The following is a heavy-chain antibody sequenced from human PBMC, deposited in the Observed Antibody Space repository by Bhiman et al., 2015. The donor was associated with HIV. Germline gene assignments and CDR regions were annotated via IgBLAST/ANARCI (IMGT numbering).Heavy chain of an antibody. CDR1: GFTFSSYI. Sequence: EVQLVESGRGLVKPGGSLRLSCAASGFTFSSYIMNWVRQAPGKGLEWVSSISSSSSYIYYADSVKGRFTISRDNAKNSLYLQMNSLRAEDTAVYYCARDPGIVVVTTTENHFDYWGQGTLVTVSS. V-gene: IGHV3-21*01. D-gene: IGHD2-21*02. CDR3: ARDPGIVVVTTTENHFDY. J-gene: IGHJ4*01. CDR2: ISSSSSYI.